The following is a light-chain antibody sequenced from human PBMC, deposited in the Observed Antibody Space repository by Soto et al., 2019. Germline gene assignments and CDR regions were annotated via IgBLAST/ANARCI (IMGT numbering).Light chain of an antibody. J-gene: IGKJ1*01. CDR1: QHISRY. V-gene: IGKV1-39*01. CDR2: STS. Sequence: DTQMTQSPSSLSASVGDRVTITCRASQHISRYLHWYQQKPGRAPNLLVYSTSTLQSGVPSRFSGSGSGTDFTLTITSLQPEDFATYYCQQTYSTPQTFGQGTKVEIK. CDR3: QQTYSTPQT.